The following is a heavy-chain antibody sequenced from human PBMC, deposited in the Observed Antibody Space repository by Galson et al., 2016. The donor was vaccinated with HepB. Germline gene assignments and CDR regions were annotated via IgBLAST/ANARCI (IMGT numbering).Heavy chain of an antibody. CDR2: IKSDGSGI. V-gene: IGHV3-74*01. Sequence: SLRLSCAASGFTFSTYWMHWVRQAPGKGLVWVSRIKSDGSGITYADSVKGRFTISRDNAKNTLDLQMNSLRAEDTAVYYCTRDCRYSGTYGTLDWGQGTLVTVSS. J-gene: IGHJ4*02. D-gene: IGHD1-26*01. CDR1: GFTFSTYW. CDR3: TRDCRYSGTYGTLD.